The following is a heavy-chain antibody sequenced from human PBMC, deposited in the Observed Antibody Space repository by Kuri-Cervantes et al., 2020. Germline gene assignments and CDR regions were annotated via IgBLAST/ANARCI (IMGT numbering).Heavy chain of an antibody. CDR3: AKAQSPIVVVPAADPDY. CDR2: ISYDGSNK. CDR1: GFTFSSYA. J-gene: IGHJ4*02. V-gene: IGHV3-30*04. Sequence: LSLTCAASGFTFSSYAMHWVRQAPGKGLEWVAVISYDGSNKYYADSVKGRFTISRDNSKNTLYLQMNSLRAEDTAVYYCAKAQSPIVVVPAADPDYWGQGTLVTVSS. D-gene: IGHD2-2*01.